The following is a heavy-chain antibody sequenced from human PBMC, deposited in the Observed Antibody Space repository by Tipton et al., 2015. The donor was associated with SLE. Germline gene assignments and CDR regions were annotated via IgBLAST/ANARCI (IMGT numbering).Heavy chain of an antibody. J-gene: IGHJ4*02. V-gene: IGHV4-34*01. CDR2: INHSGST. CDR3: ARTRDDGYSRYYFDS. CDR1: GGSFSGYY. D-gene: IGHD5-24*01. Sequence: TLSLTCAVYGGSFSGYYGSWIRQPPGKGLEWIGEINHSGSTNYNPSLKSRVTISVDTSKNQFSLKLSSVTAADTAVYHCARTRDDGYSRYYFDSWGQGTLVTVPS.